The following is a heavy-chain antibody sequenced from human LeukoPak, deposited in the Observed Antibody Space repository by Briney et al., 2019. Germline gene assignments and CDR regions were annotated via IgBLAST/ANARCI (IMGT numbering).Heavy chain of an antibody. D-gene: IGHD3-10*01. V-gene: IGHV1-8*01. J-gene: IGHJ5*02. CDR1: GYTFTSYD. CDR3: ARDKVYGSGSYSRHYNWFDP. CDR2: MNPNSGNT. Sequence: GASVKVSCKASGYTFTSYDINWVRQATGQGLEWMGWMNPNSGNTGYAQKFQGRVTMTRNTSISTAYMELSSLRSEDTAVYYCARDKVYGSGSYSRHYNWFDPWGQGTLVTVSS.